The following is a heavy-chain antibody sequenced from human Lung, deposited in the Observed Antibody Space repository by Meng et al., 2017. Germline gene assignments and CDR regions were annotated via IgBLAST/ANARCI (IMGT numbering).Heavy chain of an antibody. Sequence: EVQLVESGGGLVKPGGSLRLSCAASGFTFISYSRNWARQAPGKGLEWVSSISSSSADADSVKGRFTSSRNNTKNSLYLQMNSLRAEDTAVYYCARGRVVVAATPSDYWGQGTLVTVSS. D-gene: IGHD2-15*01. V-gene: IGHV3-21*01. CDR2: ISSSSA. J-gene: IGHJ4*02. CDR3: ARGRVVVAATPSDY. CDR1: GFTFISYS.